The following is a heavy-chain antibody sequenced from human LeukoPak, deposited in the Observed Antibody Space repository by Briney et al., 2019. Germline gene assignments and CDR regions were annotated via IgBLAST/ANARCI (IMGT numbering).Heavy chain of an antibody. CDR1: GYTFTSYD. D-gene: IGHD3-9*01. Sequence: SVKVSCKASGYTFTSYDINWVRQATGQGLEWMGGIIPIFGTANYAQKFQGRVTITADESTSTAYMELSSLRSEDTAVYYCARDRRLSAIFDYYYYMDVWGKGTTVTISS. J-gene: IGHJ6*03. CDR2: IIPIFGTA. V-gene: IGHV1-69*13. CDR3: ARDRRLSAIFDYYYYMDV.